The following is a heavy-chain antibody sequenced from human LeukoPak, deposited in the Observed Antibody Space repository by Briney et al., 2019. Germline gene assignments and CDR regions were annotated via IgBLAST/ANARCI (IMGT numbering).Heavy chain of an antibody. CDR1: GFTFSSYS. J-gene: IGHJ4*02. V-gene: IGHV3-21*01. CDR3: ARAFHYYDSSGYPPTD. D-gene: IGHD3-22*01. CDR2: ISRSSSCI. Sequence: PGGSLRLSCAASGFTFSSYSMSWVRQAPGKGLEWVSSISRSSSCIYYADSVKGRFTISRDNAKNSLYLQMNSLRAEDTAVYYCARAFHYYDSSGYPPTDWGQGTLVTVSS.